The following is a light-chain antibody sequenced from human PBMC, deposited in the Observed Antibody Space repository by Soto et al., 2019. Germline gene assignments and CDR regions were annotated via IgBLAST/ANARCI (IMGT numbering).Light chain of an antibody. V-gene: IGKV3-11*01. CDR3: QQRSNWPT. J-gene: IGKJ5*01. Sequence: KVLTQSEATLCLSPKERATLSCRASQSVSSYLAWYQQKPGQAPRLLIYDASNRATGIPARFSGSGSGTDFTLTISSLEPEDFAVYYCQQRSNWPTFGQGTRLEIK. CDR2: DAS. CDR1: QSVSSY.